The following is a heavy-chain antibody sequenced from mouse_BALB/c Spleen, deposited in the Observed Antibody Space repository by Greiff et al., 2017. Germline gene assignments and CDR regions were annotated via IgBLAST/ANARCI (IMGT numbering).Heavy chain of an antibody. CDR1: GFAFSSYD. J-gene: IGHJ4*01. V-gene: IGHV5-12-1*01. CDR2: ISSGGGST. Sequence: DVQLQESGGGLVKPGGSLKLSCAASGFAFSSYDMSWVRQTPEKRLEWVAYISSGGGSTYYPDTVKGRFTISRDNAKNTLYLQMSSLKSEDTAMYYCARPYYGSRASYAMDYWGQGTSVTVSS. CDR3: ARPYYGSRASYAMDY. D-gene: IGHD1-1*01.